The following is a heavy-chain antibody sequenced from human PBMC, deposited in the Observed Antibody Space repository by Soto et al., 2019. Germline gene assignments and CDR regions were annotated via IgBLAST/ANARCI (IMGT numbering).Heavy chain of an antibody. D-gene: IGHD6-13*01. CDR2: VSGYNGEA. Sequence: QVQLVQSGAEVKKPGASVKVSCKTSGYTFSSHGICWVRQAPGQAPEWMGWVSGYNGEAIYPDNFKGRITMATDTSTNIAYMELRRLRSDDTAVYYCAAGMSTSSWYLANWGQGTLIIVSS. CDR3: AAGMSTSSWYLAN. V-gene: IGHV1-18*04. CDR1: GYTFSSHG. J-gene: IGHJ4*02.